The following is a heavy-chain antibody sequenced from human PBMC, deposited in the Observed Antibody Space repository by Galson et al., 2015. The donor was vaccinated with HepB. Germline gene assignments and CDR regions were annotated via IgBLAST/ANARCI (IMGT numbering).Heavy chain of an antibody. CDR1: GFTFSSYG. V-gene: IGHV3-30*02. CDR3: ANIIGIAEGWFDP. Sequence: SLRLSCAASGFTFSSYGMHWVRQAPGKGLEWVAFIRYDGSNKYYADSVKGRFTISRDNSKNTLYLQMNSLRAEDTAVYYCANIIGIAEGWFDPWGQGTLVTVSS. J-gene: IGHJ5*02. D-gene: IGHD6-13*01. CDR2: IRYDGSNK.